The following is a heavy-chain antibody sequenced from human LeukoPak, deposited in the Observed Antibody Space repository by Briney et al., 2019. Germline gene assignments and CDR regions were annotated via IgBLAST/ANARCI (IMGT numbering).Heavy chain of an antibody. CDR3: AKDRVVVAASSDY. CDR1: GFTFTTYA. J-gene: IGHJ4*02. CDR2: ISGSGGST. V-gene: IGHV3-23*01. Sequence: GGSLRLSCAVSGFTFTTYAMSWVRQAPGKGLEWVSAISGSGGSTYYADSVKGRFTISRDNSKNTLYLQMNSLRAEDTAVYYCAKDRVVVAASSDYWGQGTLVTVSS. D-gene: IGHD2-15*01.